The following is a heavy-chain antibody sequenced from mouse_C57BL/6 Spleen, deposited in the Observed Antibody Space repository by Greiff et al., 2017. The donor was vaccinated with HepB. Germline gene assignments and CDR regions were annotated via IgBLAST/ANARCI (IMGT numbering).Heavy chain of an antibody. CDR3: ARSGYYGSSRGYFDY. J-gene: IGHJ2*01. Sequence: VQLQQPGAELVRPGSSVKLSCKASGYTFTSYWMHWVKQRPIQGLEWIGNIDPSDSETHYNQKFKDKATLTVDKSSSTAYMQLSSLTSEDSAVYYCARSGYYGSSRGYFDYWGQGTTLTVSS. V-gene: IGHV1-52*01. CDR2: IDPSDSET. CDR1: GYTFTSYW. D-gene: IGHD1-1*01.